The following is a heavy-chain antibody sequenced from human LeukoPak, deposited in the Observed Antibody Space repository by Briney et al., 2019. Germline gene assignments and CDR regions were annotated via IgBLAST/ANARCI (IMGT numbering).Heavy chain of an antibody. D-gene: IGHD1-7*01. J-gene: IGHJ4*02. CDR2: INPSGGST. CDR3: ARDLTGTTHTADYGY. CDR1: GYTFTSYY. V-gene: IGHV1-46*01. Sequence: ASVKVSCKASGYTFTSYYMHWVRQAPGQGLEWMGIINPSGGSTSYAQKFQGRVTMTRDMSTSTAYMELSSLRSEDTAVYYCARDLTGTTHTADYGYWGQGTLVTVSS.